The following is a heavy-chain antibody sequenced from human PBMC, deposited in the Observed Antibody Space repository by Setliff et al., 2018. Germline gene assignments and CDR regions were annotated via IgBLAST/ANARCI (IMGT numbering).Heavy chain of an antibody. J-gene: IGHJ4*02. CDR3: ARAPPRIVVAVAALDY. CDR1: GYTFTSYG. Sequence: GASVKVSCKASGYTFTSYGITWVRQAPGQGLEWMAWISAYNGYIVYAQKFQGRVTVTIDTSTNTAYMELRSLRSDDTAVYYCARAPPRIVVAVAALDYWGQGALVTVSS. CDR2: ISAYNGYI. D-gene: IGHD2-15*01. V-gene: IGHV1-18*01.